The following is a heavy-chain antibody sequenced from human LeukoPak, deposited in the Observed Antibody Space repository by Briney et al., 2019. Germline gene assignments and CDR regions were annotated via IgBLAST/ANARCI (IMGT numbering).Heavy chain of an antibody. V-gene: IGHV4-59*01. D-gene: IGHD6-19*01. CDR3: ARDKAVAGRMANWFDP. CDR2: IYYSGST. CDR1: GGSISSYY. J-gene: IGHJ5*02. Sequence: SETLSLTCTVSGGSISSYYWSWIRQPPGKGLEWIGYIYYSGSTNYNPSLKSRVTISVDTSKNQFSLKLSSVTAADTAVYYCARDKAVAGRMANWFDPWGQGTLVTVSS.